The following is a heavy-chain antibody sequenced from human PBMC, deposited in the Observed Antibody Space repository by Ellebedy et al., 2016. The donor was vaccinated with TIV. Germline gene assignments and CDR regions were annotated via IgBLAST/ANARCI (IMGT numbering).Heavy chain of an antibody. V-gene: IGHV3-30*02. CDR3: TRAPPYGVYGHLAY. J-gene: IGHJ4*02. CDR2: IRYDGRNT. D-gene: IGHD4-17*01. Sequence: PGGSLRLSCAASGFAFYSYGFHWVRQAPGKGLEWVAFIRYDGRNTYYADSVEGRFTISRDNSKNTLYLQMNSLRPEDTAVYYCTRAPPYGVYGHLAYWGQGTLVTVSS. CDR1: GFAFYSYG.